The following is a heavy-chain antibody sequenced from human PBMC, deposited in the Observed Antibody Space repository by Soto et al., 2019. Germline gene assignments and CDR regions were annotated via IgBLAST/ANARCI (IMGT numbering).Heavy chain of an antibody. J-gene: IGHJ4*02. CDR1: GFTFNNYG. CDR3: AKAMHIVVVTAIDG. V-gene: IGHV3-23*01. CDR2: ISGKGGST. Sequence: GGSLRLSCATYGFTFNNYGMRWVRQAPGKGLELFLVISGKGGSTFYIDSVKCRFTISRDNSKNTLYLQMNSLRAEDTAVYYCAKAMHIVVVTAIDGWGQGT. D-gene: IGHD2-21*02.